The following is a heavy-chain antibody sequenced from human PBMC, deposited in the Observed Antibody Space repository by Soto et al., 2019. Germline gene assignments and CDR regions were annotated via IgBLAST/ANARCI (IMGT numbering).Heavy chain of an antibody. CDR1: GFTFSSYG. D-gene: IGHD3-10*01. J-gene: IGHJ6*03. Sequence: GGSLRLSCAASGFTFSSYGMHWVRQAPGKGLEWVAVIWYDGSNKYYADSVKGRFTISRDNSKNTLYLQMNSLRAEDTAVYYCARGTYGSGSLAYYYYYMDVWGKGTTVTVSS. CDR2: IWYDGSNK. V-gene: IGHV3-33*01. CDR3: ARGTYGSGSLAYYYYYMDV.